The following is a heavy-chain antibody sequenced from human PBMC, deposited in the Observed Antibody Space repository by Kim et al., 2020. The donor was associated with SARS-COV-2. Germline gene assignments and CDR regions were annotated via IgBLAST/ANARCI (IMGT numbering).Heavy chain of an antibody. V-gene: IGHV4-39*07. CDR1: GGSISSSSYY. CDR3: VGIVAARRVVDY. CDR2: IYYSGST. Sequence: SETLSLTCTVSGGSISSSSYYWGWIRQPPGKGLEWIGSIYYSGSTYYNPSLKSRVTISVDTSKNQFSLKLSSVTAADTAVYYCVGIVAARRVVDYWGQGTLVTVSS. J-gene: IGHJ4*02. D-gene: IGHD6-6*01.